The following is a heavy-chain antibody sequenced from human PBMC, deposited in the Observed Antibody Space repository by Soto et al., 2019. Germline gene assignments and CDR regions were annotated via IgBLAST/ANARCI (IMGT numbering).Heavy chain of an antibody. Sequence: SETLSLTCTVSGGSISSSRCHWGWIREPPGKGLEWIASIKYSGTTFYNPSLKSRVTLSVDTSKNQFALKLSSVTAAETAVYYCARPGYCITNSYHDYLEYWGQGTLVTVSS. CDR2: IKYSGTT. CDR1: GGSISSSRCH. J-gene: IGHJ4*02. V-gene: IGHV4-39*01. CDR3: ARPGYCITNSYHDYLEY. D-gene: IGHD2-2*01.